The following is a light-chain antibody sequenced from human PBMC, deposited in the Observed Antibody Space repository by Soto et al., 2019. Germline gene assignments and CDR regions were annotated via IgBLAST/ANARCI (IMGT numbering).Light chain of an antibody. CDR3: QQSYSRVT. J-gene: IGKJ1*01. V-gene: IGKV1-5*01. CDR2: DAS. Sequence: DIQMTQSPSTLSASVGDRVTITCRASQSISSWLAWYQQKPGKAPKLLIYDASSLESGVPSRFSGSGSGTEFTLTISSLHPDDFASYYCQQSYSRVTFGQGTKVDIK. CDR1: QSISSW.